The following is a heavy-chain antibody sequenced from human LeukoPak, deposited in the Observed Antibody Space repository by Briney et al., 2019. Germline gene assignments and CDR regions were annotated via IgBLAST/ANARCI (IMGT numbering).Heavy chain of an antibody. J-gene: IGHJ4*02. CDR2: ISWNSVTI. D-gene: IGHD3-22*01. V-gene: IGHV3-9*01. Sequence: GRSLRLSCAASGFTFDDYAMHWVRQAPGKGLEWVSGISWNSVTIGYADSMKGRFTISRDNAKNSLYLQMNSLRAEDTALYYCAKDMDYYDSSTYYYQFDYWGQGTLVTVSS. CDR1: GFTFDDYA. CDR3: AKDMDYYDSSTYYYQFDY.